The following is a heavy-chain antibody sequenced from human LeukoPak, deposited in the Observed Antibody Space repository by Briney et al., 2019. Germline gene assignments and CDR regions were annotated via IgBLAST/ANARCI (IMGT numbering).Heavy chain of an antibody. V-gene: IGHV3-53*01. CDR3: ARAAYDSSGYYYRYHFDY. CDR2: IYSGGST. J-gene: IGHJ4*02. Sequence: GGSLRLSCAASGFTVSSNYMSWVRQAPGKGLEWVSVIYSGGSTYYADSVRGRFTISRDNSENTVYLQMNSLRAEDTAVYYCARAAYDSSGYYYRYHFDYWGQGTLVTVSS. D-gene: IGHD3-22*01. CDR1: GFTVSSNY.